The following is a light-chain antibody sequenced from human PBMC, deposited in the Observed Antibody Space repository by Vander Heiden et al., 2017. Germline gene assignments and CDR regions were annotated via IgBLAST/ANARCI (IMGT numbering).Light chain of an antibody. CDR3: QQYNNWPPAYT. V-gene: IGKV3-15*01. Sequence: EIVMTQFPATLSVSPGERATLSCRASQSVSSNLAWYQQKPGQAPRLLIYGASTRATGIPARFSGSGSGTEFTLTISSLQSEDFAVYYCQQYNNWPPAYTFGQGTKLEIK. CDR2: GAS. J-gene: IGKJ2*01. CDR1: QSVSSN.